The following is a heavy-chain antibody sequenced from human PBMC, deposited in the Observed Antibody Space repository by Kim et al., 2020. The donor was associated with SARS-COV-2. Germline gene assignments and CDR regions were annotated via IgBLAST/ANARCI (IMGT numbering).Heavy chain of an antibody. V-gene: IGHV4-4*02. J-gene: IGHJ5*02. D-gene: IGHD3-10*01. Sequence: NYNPSTKSRVTISVDKSKNQFSLKRSSVTAADTAVYYCARLLWFGESWFDPWGQGTLVTVSS. CDR3: ARLLWFGESWFDP.